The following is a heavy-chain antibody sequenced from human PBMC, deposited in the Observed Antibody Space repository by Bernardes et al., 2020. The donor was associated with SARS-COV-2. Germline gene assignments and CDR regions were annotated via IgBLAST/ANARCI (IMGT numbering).Heavy chain of an antibody. CDR3: ATISLAAYSSSSRYYGMDV. D-gene: IGHD6-6*01. V-gene: IGHV1-24*01. CDR1: GYTLTELS. Sequence: ASVKVSCKVSGYTLTELSMHWVRQAPGKGLEWMGGFDPEDGETIYAQKFQGRVTMTEDTSTDTAYMELSSLRSEDTAVYYCATISLAAYSSSSRYYGMDVWGQGTKGNGSS. J-gene: IGHJ6*02. CDR2: FDPEDGET.